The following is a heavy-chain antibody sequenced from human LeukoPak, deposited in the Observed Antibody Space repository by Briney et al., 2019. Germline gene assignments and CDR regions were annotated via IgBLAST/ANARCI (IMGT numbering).Heavy chain of an antibody. Sequence: PSETLSLTCAVYGGSFSGYYWSWIRQPPGKGLEWIGEINHSGSTNYNLYLKSRVTISVATSKNQFSLKLSSVTAADTAVYYCARGGGSYYLDYWGQGTLVTVSS. CDR2: INHSGST. V-gene: IGHV4-34*01. CDR3: ARGGGSYYLDY. CDR1: GGSFSGYY. J-gene: IGHJ4*02. D-gene: IGHD1-26*01.